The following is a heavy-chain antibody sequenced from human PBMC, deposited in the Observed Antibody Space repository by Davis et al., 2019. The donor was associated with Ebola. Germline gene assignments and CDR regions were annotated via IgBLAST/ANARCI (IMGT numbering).Heavy chain of an antibody. CDR1: GFTFSSYA. CDR2: IKQDGSEK. D-gene: IGHD2-8*01. CDR3: AREARYCTNGVCYDYYYYGMDV. Sequence: GESLKISCAASGFTFSSYAMSWVRQAPGKGLEWVANIKQDGSEKYYVDSVKGRFTISRDNAKNSLYLQMNSLRAEDTAVYYCAREARYCTNGVCYDYYYYGMDVWGQGTTVTVSS. J-gene: IGHJ6*02. V-gene: IGHV3-7*01.